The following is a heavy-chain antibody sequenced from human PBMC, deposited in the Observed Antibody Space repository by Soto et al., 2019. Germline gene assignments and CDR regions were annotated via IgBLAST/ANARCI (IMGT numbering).Heavy chain of an antibody. D-gene: IGHD3-10*01. CDR2: ISHDGSDK. CDR3: AKEDVWFAKDY. V-gene: IGHV3-30*18. J-gene: IGHJ4*02. Sequence: GGSLRLSCVASGFTFSGYGMHWVRQAPGKGLEWLAVISHDGSDKYYADSVRGRFTISRDNSENTLYLQMNSLRPEDTAVYYCAKEDVWFAKDYWGQGTLVTVSS. CDR1: GFTFSGYG.